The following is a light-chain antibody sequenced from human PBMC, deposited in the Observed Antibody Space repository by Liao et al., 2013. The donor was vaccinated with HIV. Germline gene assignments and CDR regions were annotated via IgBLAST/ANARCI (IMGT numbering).Light chain of an antibody. CDR1: TLGDKY. CDR2: QDT. J-gene: IGLJ1*01. V-gene: IGLV3-1*01. CDR3: QAWDSTTSAYV. Sequence: SYELTQPPSVSVSPGQTASITCSGDTLGDKYACWYQQRPGQSPVLVIYQDTKRPSGIPERFSGSNSGNTATLTISGTQPVDEAEYFCQAWDSTTSAYVFGIGTKVTVL.